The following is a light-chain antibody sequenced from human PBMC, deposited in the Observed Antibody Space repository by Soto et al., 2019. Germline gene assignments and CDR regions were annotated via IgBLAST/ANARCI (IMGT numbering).Light chain of an antibody. V-gene: IGKV1D-16*01. CDR3: QQFRSFPIT. CDR2: FAS. Sequence: DIQMTQSPSSLSASVGDRVTITCRAIQDIGSHLAWYQQKPEKAPKSLIYFASTLQSGVPSRFSASGSGTDFTLTISSLQPEDFATYYCQQFRSFPITFGQGTRLEIK. CDR1: QDIGSH. J-gene: IGKJ5*01.